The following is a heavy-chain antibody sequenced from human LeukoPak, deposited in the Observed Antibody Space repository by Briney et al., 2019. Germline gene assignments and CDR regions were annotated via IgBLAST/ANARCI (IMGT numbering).Heavy chain of an antibody. CDR3: ARGLAAAGKVFDY. D-gene: IGHD6-13*01. CDR1: GGSISSYY. J-gene: IGHJ4*02. V-gene: IGHV4-34*01. CDR2: INHSGST. Sequence: SETLSLTCTVSGGSISSYYWSWIRQPPGKGLEWIGEINHSGSTNYNPSLKSRVTISVDTSKNQFSLKLSSVTAADTAVYYCARGLAAAGKVFDYWGQGTLVTVSS.